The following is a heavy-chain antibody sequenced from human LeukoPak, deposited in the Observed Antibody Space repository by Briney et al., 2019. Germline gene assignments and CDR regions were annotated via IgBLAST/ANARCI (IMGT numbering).Heavy chain of an antibody. V-gene: IGHV3-23*01. D-gene: IGHD6-19*01. CDR2: ISGGGGTT. J-gene: IGHJ6*03. CDR3: AKRSLVVAASYYYYYMDV. CDR1: GFTFSSDA. Sequence: GGSLRLSCAASGFTFSSDAMSWVRQAPGKGLEWVSVISGGGGTTYYSDSVKGRFTISRDNSKNTLYLQMNSLRAEDTAVYYCAKRSLVVAASYYYYYMDVWGKGTTVTVSS.